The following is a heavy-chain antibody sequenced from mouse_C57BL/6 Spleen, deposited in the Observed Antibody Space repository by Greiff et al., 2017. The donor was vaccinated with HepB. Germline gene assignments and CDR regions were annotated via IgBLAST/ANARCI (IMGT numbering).Heavy chain of an antibody. CDR1: GYTFTSYW. D-gene: IGHD1-1*01. J-gene: IGHJ2*01. CDR3: VREGYGSSYYFDY. Sequence: QVQLQQPGAELVKPGASVKLSCKASGYTFTSYWMHWVKQRPGRGLEWIGRIDPKSGGTKYNKKFKSKATLTVDKPSSTAYMQLSSLTSEDSAVYYCVREGYGSSYYFDYWGQGTTLTVSS. CDR2: IDPKSGGT. V-gene: IGHV1-72*01.